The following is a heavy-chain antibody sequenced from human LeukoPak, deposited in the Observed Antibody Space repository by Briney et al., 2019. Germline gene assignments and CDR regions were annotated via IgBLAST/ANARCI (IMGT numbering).Heavy chain of an antibody. J-gene: IGHJ4*02. D-gene: IGHD5-18*01. V-gene: IGHV3-23*01. CDR2: ISGSGGST. Sequence: GGSLRLSCAASGFTFSSYAMSWVRQAPGKGLEWVSAISGSGGSTYYADSVKGRFTISRDNSKNTLYLQMDSLRAEDTAVYYCATNTAMAVWVDYWGQGTLVTVSS. CDR1: GFTFSSYA. CDR3: ATNTAMAVWVDY.